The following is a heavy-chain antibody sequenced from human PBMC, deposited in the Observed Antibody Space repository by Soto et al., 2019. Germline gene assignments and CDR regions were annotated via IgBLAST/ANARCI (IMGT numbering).Heavy chain of an antibody. D-gene: IGHD6-13*01. CDR1: GFTFSSYS. CDR3: ASSLIAAAGAFDY. J-gene: IGHJ4*02. Sequence: VGSLSLSCAASGFTFSSYSMKLVRQAPGKGLEWVSSISSSSSYIYYAESVKGRFTISRDNAKNSLYLQMNSLRAEDTAVYYCASSLIAAAGAFDYWGQGTLVTVSS. V-gene: IGHV3-21*01. CDR2: ISSSSSYI.